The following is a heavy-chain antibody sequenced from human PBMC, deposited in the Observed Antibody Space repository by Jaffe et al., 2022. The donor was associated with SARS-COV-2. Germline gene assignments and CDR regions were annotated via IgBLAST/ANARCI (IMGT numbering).Heavy chain of an antibody. CDR2: ISSSSSYI. CDR3: AREIGSSSWYATDY. D-gene: IGHD6-13*01. CDR1: GFTFSSYS. Sequence: EVQLVESGGGLVKPGGSLRLSCAASGFTFSSYSMNWVRQAPGKGLEWVSSISSSSSYIYYADSVKGRFTISRDNAKNSLYLQMNSLRAEDTAVYYCAREIGSSSWYATDYWGQGTLVTVSS. V-gene: IGHV3-21*01. J-gene: IGHJ4*02.